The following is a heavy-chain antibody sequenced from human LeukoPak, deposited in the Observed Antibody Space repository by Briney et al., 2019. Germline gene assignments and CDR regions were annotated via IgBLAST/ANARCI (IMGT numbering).Heavy chain of an antibody. Sequence: GASVKVSCKASGYTFTNYEVHWVRQASGHGLEWVGWMNPNSGFTGYAQKFRGRVTMTRDTTISTAYMELSSLRSEDTAAYYCARGGIHSSGSLRTFDLWGQGTLVTVSS. V-gene: IGHV1-8*01. CDR3: ARGGIHSSGSLRTFDL. D-gene: IGHD3-22*01. CDR2: MNPNSGFT. CDR1: GYTFTNYE. J-gene: IGHJ4*02.